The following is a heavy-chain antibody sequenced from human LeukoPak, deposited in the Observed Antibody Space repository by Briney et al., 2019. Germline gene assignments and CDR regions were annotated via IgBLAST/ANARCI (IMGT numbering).Heavy chain of an antibody. CDR1: GGSFSGYY. D-gene: IGHD2-8*01. CDR2: VNHSGST. J-gene: IGHJ5*02. CDR3: ARHPLPTNQNWFDP. V-gene: IGHV4-34*01. Sequence: PSETLSLTCAVYGGSFSGYYWSWIRQPPGKGLEWIGEVNHSGSTNYNPSLKSRVTISVDTSKNQFSLKLSSVTAADTAVYYCARHPLPTNQNWFDPWGQGTLVTVSS.